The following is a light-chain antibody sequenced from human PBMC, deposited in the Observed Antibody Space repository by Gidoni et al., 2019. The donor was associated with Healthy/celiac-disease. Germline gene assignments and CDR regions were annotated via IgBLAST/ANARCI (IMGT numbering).Light chain of an antibody. Sequence: ERGWTQSAGTLSLSPGERATLSCRASQSVSSSYLAWYQQKPGQAPRLLIYGASSRATGIPDRFSGSGSGTDFTLTISRLEPEDFAVYYCQQYGSSPRLTFGGGTKVEIK. V-gene: IGKV3-20*01. J-gene: IGKJ4*01. CDR1: QSVSSSY. CDR2: GAS. CDR3: QQYGSSPRLT.